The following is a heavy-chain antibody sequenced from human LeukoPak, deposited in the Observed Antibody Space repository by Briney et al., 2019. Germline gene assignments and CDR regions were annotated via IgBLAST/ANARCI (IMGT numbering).Heavy chain of an antibody. CDR1: GFTFSSYS. D-gene: IGHD6-19*01. Sequence: GGSLRLSCAASGFTFSSYSMNWVRQAPGKGLEWVSYISSSSTIYYADSVKGRFTISRDNAKNSLYLQMNSLRAEDTAVYYCASLAGSSGWFLAPNDYWGQGTLATVSS. J-gene: IGHJ4*02. V-gene: IGHV3-48*04. CDR2: ISSSSTI. CDR3: ASLAGSSGWFLAPNDY.